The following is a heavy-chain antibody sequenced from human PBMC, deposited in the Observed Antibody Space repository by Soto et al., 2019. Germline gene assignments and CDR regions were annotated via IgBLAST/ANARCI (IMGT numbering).Heavy chain of an antibody. J-gene: IGHJ4*02. CDR2: IYTSGST. CDR3: ARTVGAAYYFDF. D-gene: IGHD1-26*01. V-gene: IGHV4-4*07. CDR1: GDSMTKYY. Sequence: SETLSLTCNVSGDSMTKYYWSWIRQPAGKGLEWIGRIYTSGSTNYNPSLKSRVTMSIDTSNNHFSLNLKSVTAADTAVYYCARTVGAAYYFDFWGQGALVTVSS.